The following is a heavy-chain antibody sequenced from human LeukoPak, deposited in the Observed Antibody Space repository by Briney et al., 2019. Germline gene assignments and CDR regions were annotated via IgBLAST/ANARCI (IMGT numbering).Heavy chain of an antibody. CDR1: GDSISNSNW. CDR3: ARDRTSSSYYMDV. D-gene: IGHD6-6*01. V-gene: IGHV4-4*02. CDR2: ISHSGTT. J-gene: IGHJ6*03. Sequence: PSETLSLTCAVSGDSISNSNWWIWVRQPPGKGLEWIGEISHSGTTNYNPSLKSRLTISVDKSKNQFSLKLSSVTAADTAVYYCARDRTSSSYYMDVWGKGTTVTVSS.